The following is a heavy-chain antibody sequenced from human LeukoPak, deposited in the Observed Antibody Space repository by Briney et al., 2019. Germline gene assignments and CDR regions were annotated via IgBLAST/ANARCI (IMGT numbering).Heavy chain of an antibody. CDR1: GGSFSGYY. Sequence: PSKTLSLTCAVYGGSFSGYYWSWIRQPPGKGLEWIGEINRSGNTNYNSSLKRRVTISVDTSKNQFSLRLSSVTAADTAVYYCARGQVKEQLLPRTGSRYYYYYMDVWGRGTTVTVSS. D-gene: IGHD6-13*01. J-gene: IGHJ6*03. CDR3: ARGQVKEQLLPRTGSRYYYYYMDV. V-gene: IGHV4-34*01. CDR2: INRSGNT.